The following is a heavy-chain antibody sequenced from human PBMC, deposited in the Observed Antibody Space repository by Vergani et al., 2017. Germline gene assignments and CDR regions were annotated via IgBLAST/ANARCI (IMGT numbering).Heavy chain of an antibody. J-gene: IGHJ6*02. CDR3: ARDIAVAGTYYYGMDV. Sequence: QVQLVQSGAEVKKPGSSVKVSCKASGGTFSSYAISCVRQAPGQRLEWMGRIIPIFGTANYAQKFQGRVTITADESTSTAYMELSSLRSEDTAVYYCARDIAVAGTYYYGMDVWGQGTTVTVSS. V-gene: IGHV1-69*13. CDR1: GGTFSSYA. CDR2: IIPIFGTA. D-gene: IGHD6-19*01.